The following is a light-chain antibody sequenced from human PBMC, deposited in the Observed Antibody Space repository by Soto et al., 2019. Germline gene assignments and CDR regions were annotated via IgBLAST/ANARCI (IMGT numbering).Light chain of an antibody. J-gene: IGKJ1*01. CDR2: DAS. V-gene: IGKV1-5*01. CDR1: EFISDW. CDR3: QHYNSYSRA. Sequence: DFQMTQSPSTLSASVGDTVTMTCRASEFISDWLAWYQQKPGQAPKLLIYDASTLESGVPGRFSGSGVGTHFTLTISGLQPEDFATYHCQHYNSYSRAFGQGTKVDIK.